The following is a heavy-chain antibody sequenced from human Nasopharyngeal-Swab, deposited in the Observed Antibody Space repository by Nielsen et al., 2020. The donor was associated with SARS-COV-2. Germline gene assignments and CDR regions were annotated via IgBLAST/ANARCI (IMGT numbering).Heavy chain of an antibody. CDR3: ARQTSFGDWFDP. J-gene: IGHJ5*02. V-gene: IGHV3-7*03. CDR2: IKQDGSEK. Sequence: VCQAPGKGLEWVVNIKQDGSEKYYVDSVKGRFTISRDNAKNSLYLQMNSLRAEDTAVYYCARQTSFGDWFDPWGQGTLVTVSS. D-gene: IGHD2/OR15-2a*01.